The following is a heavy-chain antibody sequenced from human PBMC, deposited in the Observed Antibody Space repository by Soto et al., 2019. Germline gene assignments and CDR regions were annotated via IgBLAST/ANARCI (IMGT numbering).Heavy chain of an antibody. V-gene: IGHV1-8*01. CDR1: GYAFTTYD. CDR2: LNPNSGDT. CDR3: ASRYRVVTSIHAFDM. Sequence: QVQLVQSGAEVKKPGASVKVSCQASGYAFTTYDIHWVRQASGQGLEWVGRLNPNSGDTVYAQRFRGRVTLNRDTSKNTAYMELSSLRSDDTAVDYCASRYRVVTSIHAFDMWGQGTMVTVSS. D-gene: IGHD2-21*02. J-gene: IGHJ3*02.